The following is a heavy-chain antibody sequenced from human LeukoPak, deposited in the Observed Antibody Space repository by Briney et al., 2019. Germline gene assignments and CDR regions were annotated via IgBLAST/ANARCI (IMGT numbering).Heavy chain of an antibody. D-gene: IGHD3-22*01. CDR3: ARGYYYDSSGYYYFDY. V-gene: IGHV4-34*01. CDR1: GGSFSGYY. CDR2: INHSGST. J-gene: IGHJ4*02. Sequence: PSETLSLTCAVYGGSFSGYYWSWIRQPPGKGLEWLGEINHSGSTNYNPSLKSRVTISVDTSKNQFSLKLSSVTAADTAVYYCARGYYYDSSGYYYFDYWGQGTLVTGSS.